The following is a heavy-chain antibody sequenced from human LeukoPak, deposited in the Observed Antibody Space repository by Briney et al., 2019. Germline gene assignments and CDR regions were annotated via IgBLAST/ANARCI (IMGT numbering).Heavy chain of an antibody. Sequence: PGGSLRLSCAASGFTFSIYSMNWVRQAPGKGLEWVSYISSSSSTIYYADSVKGRFTISRDNAKNSLYLQMNSLRAEDTAVYYCARDYYYYDSSGSARYFDYWGQGTLVTVSS. V-gene: IGHV3-48*01. CDR1: GFTFSIYS. CDR3: ARDYYYYDSSGSARYFDY. D-gene: IGHD3-22*01. CDR2: ISSSSSTI. J-gene: IGHJ4*02.